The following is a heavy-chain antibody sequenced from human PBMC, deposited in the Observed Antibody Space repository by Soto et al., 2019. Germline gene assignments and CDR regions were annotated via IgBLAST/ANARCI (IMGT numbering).Heavy chain of an antibody. J-gene: IGHJ5*02. D-gene: IGHD6-13*01. CDR3: SGDRGGRSLTNWFDP. Sequence: QVQLVESGGGVVQPGRSLRLSCAASGFTFSSYGMHWVRQAPGKGLEWVAVIWYDGSNKYYADSVKGRFTISRDNSKNPLSLHINSLRAGDTAVYYCSGDRGGRSLTNWFDPGGQGTLVTVSS. CDR1: GFTFSSYG. CDR2: IWYDGSNK. V-gene: IGHV3-33*01.